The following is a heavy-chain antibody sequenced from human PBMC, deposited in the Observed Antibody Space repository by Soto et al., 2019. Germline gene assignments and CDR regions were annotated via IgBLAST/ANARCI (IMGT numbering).Heavy chain of an antibody. CDR2: IIPIFGTA. CDR3: ARGGVVPAAMPANYYYYYGMDV. J-gene: IGHJ6*02. D-gene: IGHD2-2*01. Sequence: GASVKVSCKASGGTFSSYAISWVRQAPGQGLEWMGGIIPIFGTANYAQKFQGRVTITADESTSTAYMELSSLRSEDTAVYYCARGGVVPAAMPANYYYYYGMDVWGQGTTVTVS. CDR1: GGTFSSYA. V-gene: IGHV1-69*13.